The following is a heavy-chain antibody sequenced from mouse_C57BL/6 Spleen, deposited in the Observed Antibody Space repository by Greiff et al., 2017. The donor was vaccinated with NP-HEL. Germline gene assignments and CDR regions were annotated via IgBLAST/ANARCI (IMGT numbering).Heavy chain of an antibody. CDR1: GYTFTSYW. CDR3: ARSYGSHGSDY. V-gene: IGHV1-50*01. D-gene: IGHD1-2*01. J-gene: IGHJ2*01. CDR2: IDPSDSYT. Sequence: QVQLQQSGAELVKPGASVKLSCKASGYTFTSYWMQWVKQRPGQGLEWIGEIDPSDSYTNYNQKFKGKATLTVDTSSSTAYMQLSSLTSEDSAVYYCARSYGSHGSDYWGQGTTLTVSS.